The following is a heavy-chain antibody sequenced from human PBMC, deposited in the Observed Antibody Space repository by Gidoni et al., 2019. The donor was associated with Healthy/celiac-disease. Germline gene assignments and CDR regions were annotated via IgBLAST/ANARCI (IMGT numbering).Heavy chain of an antibody. Sequence: QVQLVESGGGVVQPGRSLRLSCAASGFTFSSYGMHWVRKAPGKGLEWVAVISYDGSNKYYADAVKGRFTISRDNSKNTLYLQMNSLRAEDTAVYYCAKEVKSGDYYYYGMDVWGQGTTVTVSS. CDR1: GFTFSSYG. D-gene: IGHD3-10*01. V-gene: IGHV3-30*18. J-gene: IGHJ6*02. CDR3: AKEVKSGDYYYYGMDV. CDR2: ISYDGSNK.